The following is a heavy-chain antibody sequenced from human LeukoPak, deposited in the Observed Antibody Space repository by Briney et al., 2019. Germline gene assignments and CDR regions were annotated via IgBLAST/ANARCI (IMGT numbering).Heavy chain of an antibody. CDR2: IGKGGDT. V-gene: IGHV3-13*01. J-gene: IGHJ3*01. CDR3: IRDLGLSHAYGAFDV. CDR1: GFTFSFYD. D-gene: IGHD3-16*01. Sequence: QTEGSLRLSCAASGFTFSFYDMHWVRQTTGKSLEWVSGIGKGGDTYYAGSVKGRFTISRENAKNSLYLQMNSLSAEDTAVYYCIRDLGLSHAYGAFDVWGQGTLVTVSS.